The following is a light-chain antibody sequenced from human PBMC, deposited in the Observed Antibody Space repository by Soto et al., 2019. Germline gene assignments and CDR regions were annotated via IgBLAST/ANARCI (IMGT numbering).Light chain of an antibody. V-gene: IGKV3-20*01. Sequence: EIVLTQSPGTLSLSPGERATLSCRASQSVGSVYLAWYQQKPGQAPRLLIYGASNRATGIPDRFSGSGSGTDFTLTISRLEPEDFAVYYCQQYRTSPPMYTFCQGTKLEIK. CDR3: QQYRTSPPMYT. CDR2: GAS. J-gene: IGKJ2*01. CDR1: QSVGSVY.